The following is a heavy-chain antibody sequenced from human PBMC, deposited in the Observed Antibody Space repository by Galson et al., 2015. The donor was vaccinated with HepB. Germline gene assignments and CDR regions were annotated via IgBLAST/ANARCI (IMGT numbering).Heavy chain of an antibody. J-gene: IGHJ4*02. V-gene: IGHV4-59*08. Sequence: SETLSLTCTVSGGSISSYYWSWIRQPPGKGLEWIGYIYYSGSTNYNPSLKSRVTISVDTSKNQFSLKLSSVTAADTAVYYCARQVAYCSSTSCLNYFDYWGQGTLVTVSS. CDR2: IYYSGST. D-gene: IGHD2-2*01. CDR3: ARQVAYCSSTSCLNYFDY. CDR1: GGSISSYY.